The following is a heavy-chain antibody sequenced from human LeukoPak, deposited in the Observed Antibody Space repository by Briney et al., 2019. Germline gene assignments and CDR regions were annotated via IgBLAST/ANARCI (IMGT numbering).Heavy chain of an antibody. CDR1: GFTFSSNW. CDR3: TRDGEGASHY. CDR2: INEDGSTT. V-gene: IGHV3-74*01. D-gene: IGHD3-10*01. J-gene: IGHJ4*02. Sequence: AGGSLRLSCAASGFTFSSNWMHWVRQAPGKGLVWVSRINEDGSTTNYADSVKGRSTISRDNAKNSLYLQMNSLRVDDTAVYYCTRDGEGASHYWGQGTLVTASS.